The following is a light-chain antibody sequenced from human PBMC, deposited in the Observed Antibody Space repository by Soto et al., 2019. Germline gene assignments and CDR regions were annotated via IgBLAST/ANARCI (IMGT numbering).Light chain of an antibody. CDR3: QQYNNWPPRYT. Sequence: EIVMTQSPATLSVSPGERATLSCRAGQSVSSNLAWYQQKPGQAPRLLMYGASTRATGVPARFSGSGSGTEFTLTISGLQPEDSAVYYCQQYNNWPPRYTFGQGTKLEI. J-gene: IGKJ2*01. CDR1: QSVSSN. V-gene: IGKV3-15*01. CDR2: GAS.